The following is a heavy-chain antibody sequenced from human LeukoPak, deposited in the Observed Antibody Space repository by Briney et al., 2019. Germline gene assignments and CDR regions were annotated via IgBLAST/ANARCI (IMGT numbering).Heavy chain of an antibody. D-gene: IGHD3-16*01. CDR1: GGSISSTNYY. V-gene: IGHV4-39*01. CDR3: ARTYYDYGWGSWTY. Sequence: SETLSLTCTVSGGSISSTNYYWGWIRQPPGKGLEWIGSIYYRESTYYNPSLKSRATISVDTSQNQFSLKLSPVTAAEPAVYYFARTYYDYGWGSWTYWGQGTLVTVSS. J-gene: IGHJ4*02. CDR2: IYYREST.